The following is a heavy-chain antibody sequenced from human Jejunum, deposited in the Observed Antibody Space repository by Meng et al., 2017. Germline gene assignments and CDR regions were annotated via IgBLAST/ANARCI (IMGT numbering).Heavy chain of an antibody. D-gene: IGHD6-19*01. J-gene: IGHJ2*01. CDR1: GFTFSYYG. V-gene: IGHV3-33*01. CDR2: IKYDGSDK. Sequence: GESLKISCAASGFTFSYYGMHWVRQAPGKGLEWVAAIKYDGSDKYYAESVKGRFTISRDDSENTLFLQVSSLRAEDTALYYCARDSDTSGRHWYYDLWGRGTQVTVSS. CDR3: ARDSDTSGRHWYYDL.